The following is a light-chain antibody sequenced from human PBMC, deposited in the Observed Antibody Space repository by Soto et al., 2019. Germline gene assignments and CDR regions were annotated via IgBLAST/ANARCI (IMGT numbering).Light chain of an antibody. J-gene: IGKJ5*01. CDR1: QTISSW. Sequence: DIQMTQSPSTLSTSVGHTVTITCRASQTISSWLALYQQKPGKSPNLLIYDASTLERGVTSRFSGTGSGTAFTLTIDRLQPDDFATYYCQQHHTSSITFGRGTRMEIK. CDR2: DAS. CDR3: QQHHTSSIT. V-gene: IGKV1-5*01.